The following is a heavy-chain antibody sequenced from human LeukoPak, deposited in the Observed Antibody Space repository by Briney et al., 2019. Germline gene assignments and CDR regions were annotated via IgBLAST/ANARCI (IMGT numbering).Heavy chain of an antibody. CDR1: GGTFSSYA. V-gene: IGHV1-69*05. CDR2: ITPIFGTA. CDR3: ARDLGDGYNPFDY. D-gene: IGHD5-24*01. J-gene: IGHJ4*02. Sequence: ASVKVSCKASGGTFSSYAISWVRLAPGQGLEWMGRITPIFGTANYAQKFQGRVTITTDESTSTAYMELSSLRSEDTAVYYCARDLGDGYNPFDYWGQGTLVTVSS.